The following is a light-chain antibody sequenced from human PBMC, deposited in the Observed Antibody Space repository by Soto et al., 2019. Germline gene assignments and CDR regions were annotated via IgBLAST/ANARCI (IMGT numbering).Light chain of an antibody. CDR3: MQATQFPHYP. V-gene: IGKV2-24*01. CDR1: QSLVHSDGNTY. J-gene: IGKJ2*01. CDR2: KVS. Sequence: DIVMTQTPLSSPVTRGQPASISCRSSQSLVHSDGNTYLSWLHQRPGQPPRLLIYKVSHRLSGVPDRFSGSGAGTHFTLKISRVEAEDVGVYYCMQATQFPHYPFGQGTKLEIK.